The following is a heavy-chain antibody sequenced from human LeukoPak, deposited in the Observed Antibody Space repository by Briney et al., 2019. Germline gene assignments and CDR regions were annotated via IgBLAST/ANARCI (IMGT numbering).Heavy chain of an antibody. CDR3: ARNPAAGFDY. CDR1: GGSISSGSYF. Sequence: PSQTLSLTCTVSGGSISSGSYFWSWIRQPAGKRLEWIGRIYTSGSTSYNFFLKSRVTISIDTSKNQFSLKLSSVTAADTAVYYCARNPAAGFDYWGQGTLVTVSS. J-gene: IGHJ4*02. D-gene: IGHD6-13*01. V-gene: IGHV4-61*02. CDR2: IYTSGST.